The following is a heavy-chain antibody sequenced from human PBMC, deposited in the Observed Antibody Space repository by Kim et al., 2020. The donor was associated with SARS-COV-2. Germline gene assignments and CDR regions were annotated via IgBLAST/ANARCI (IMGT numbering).Heavy chain of an antibody. CDR1: GATFSSYA. D-gene: IGHD1-26*01. CDR2: IIPVFGTA. CDR3: ARGGWRSGSRLVYGAFDI. Sequence: SVKVSCKASGATFSSYAINWVRQAPGQGLEWMGWIIPVFGTANYAQKFQGRVTITADESTSTAYMELSSLRSEDTAVYYCARGGWRSGSRLVYGAFDIWGQGTMVTVSS. J-gene: IGHJ3*02. V-gene: IGHV1-69*13.